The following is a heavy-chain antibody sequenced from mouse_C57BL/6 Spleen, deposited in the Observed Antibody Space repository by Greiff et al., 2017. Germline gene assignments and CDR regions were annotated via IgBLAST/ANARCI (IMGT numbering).Heavy chain of an antibody. CDR3: ARYGGGNYEGIFAY. J-gene: IGHJ3*01. CDR2: IDPEDGET. CDR1: GFNIKDSY. D-gene: IGHD2-1*01. Sequence: VPLKQSGAELVKPGASVKLSCTASGFNIKDSYMHWVKPRTEQGLEWIGRIDPEDGETKYAPKFQGKATITADTSSNTAYLQLSSLTSEDTAVYYCARYGGGNYEGIFAYWGQGTLVTVSA. V-gene: IGHV14-2*01.